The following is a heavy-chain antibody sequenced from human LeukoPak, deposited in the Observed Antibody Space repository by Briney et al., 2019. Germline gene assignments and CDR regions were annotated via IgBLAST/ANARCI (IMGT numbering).Heavy chain of an antibody. CDR1: GFTVSTDH. V-gene: IGHV3-7*04. CDR2: IKQDGSEK. CDR3: ARDGTYTDYDPDFDI. J-gene: IGHJ4*02. Sequence: PGGSLRLSCAASGFTVSTDHMSWVRQAPGKGLEWVANIKQDGSEKYYVDSVKGRFTISRDNAKNSLYLQMNSLRAEDTAVFYCARDGTYTDYDPDFDIWGQGTLVTVSS. D-gene: IGHD5-12*01.